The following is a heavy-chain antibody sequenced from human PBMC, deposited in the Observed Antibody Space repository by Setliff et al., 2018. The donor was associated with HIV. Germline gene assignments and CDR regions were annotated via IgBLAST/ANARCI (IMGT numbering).Heavy chain of an antibody. D-gene: IGHD5-18*01. Sequence: PSETLSLTCAVYGGSFSGCYWTWIRQPPGKGLEWIGSIYHSGSTYYNPSLKSRVTISVDTSKNQFSLKLSSVTAADTAVYYCARHPDTAMVTYWGQGTLVTVSS. CDR3: ARHPDTAMVTY. V-gene: IGHV4-34*01. CDR1: GGSFSGCY. J-gene: IGHJ4*02. CDR2: IYHSGST.